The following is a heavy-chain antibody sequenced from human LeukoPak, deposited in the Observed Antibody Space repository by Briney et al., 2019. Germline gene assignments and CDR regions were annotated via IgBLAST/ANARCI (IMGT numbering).Heavy chain of an antibody. J-gene: IGHJ4*02. D-gene: IGHD3-10*01. Sequence: GGSLRLSCAASGFTFKTYAMSWVRQAPGKGLEWVSGIRSSGDSTYYADSVKGRFTISRDNSRNTLYLQMNSLSAEDTAMYYCAKEVRESAWFYFDYWGQGTLATVSS. V-gene: IGHV3-23*01. CDR2: IRSSGDST. CDR3: AKEVRESAWFYFDY. CDR1: GFTFKTYA.